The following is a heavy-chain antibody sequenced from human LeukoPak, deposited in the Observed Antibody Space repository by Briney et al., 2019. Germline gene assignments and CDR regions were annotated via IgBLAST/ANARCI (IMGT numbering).Heavy chain of an antibody. CDR2: IYPGDSDT. Sequence: GEALEISCKGSGYNFTSYWIGWVRQMPGKGLEWMGSIYPGDSDTIYSPSFQGQVTISADKSISTAYLQWSSLKASDTAMYYYARYSSSFAGGFDYWGQGTLVTVSS. J-gene: IGHJ4*02. V-gene: IGHV5-51*01. CDR1: GYNFTSYW. D-gene: IGHD6-6*01. CDR3: ARYSSSFAGGFDY.